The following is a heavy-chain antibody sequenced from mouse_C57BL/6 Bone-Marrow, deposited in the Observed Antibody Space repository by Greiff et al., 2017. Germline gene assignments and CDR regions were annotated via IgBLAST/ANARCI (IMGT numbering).Heavy chain of an antibody. V-gene: IGHV1-59*01. J-gene: IGHJ2*01. CDR2: IDPSDSYT. CDR3: ARRDDYDGY. CDR1: GYTFTSYW. Sequence: QVQLQQPGAELVRPGTSVKLSCKASGYTFTSYWMHWVKQRPGQGLEWIGVIDPSDSYTNYNQKFKGKATLTVDTSSSTAYMQLSSLTSEDSAVYYCARRDDYDGYWGQGTTRTVSS. D-gene: IGHD2-4*01.